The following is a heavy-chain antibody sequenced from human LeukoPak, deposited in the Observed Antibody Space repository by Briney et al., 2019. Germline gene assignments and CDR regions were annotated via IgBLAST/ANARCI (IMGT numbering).Heavy chain of an antibody. V-gene: IGHV3-30-3*01. Sequence: PGRSLRLSCAASGFTFSSYAMHWVRQAPGKGLEWVAVISYDGSNKYYADSVKGRFTISRDNSKNTLYLQMNSLRAEDTAVYYCARRDTAMVLYYWGQGTLVTVSS. CDR3: ARRDTAMVLYY. CDR1: GFTFSSYA. D-gene: IGHD5-18*01. J-gene: IGHJ4*02. CDR2: ISYDGSNK.